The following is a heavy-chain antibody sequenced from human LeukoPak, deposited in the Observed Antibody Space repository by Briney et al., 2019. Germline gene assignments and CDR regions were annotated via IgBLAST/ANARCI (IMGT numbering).Heavy chain of an antibody. D-gene: IGHD3-10*02. J-gene: IGHJ6*04. CDR1: GFTFTTYW. V-gene: IGHV3-7*03. CDR2: IKQDGTEK. Sequence: GGSLRLSCAASGFTFTTYWMSWVRQAPGKGLEGVANIKQDGTEKYYVDSVKGRFTISRDNAKNSLFLQMSSHRAEDTAVYYSAEGSITMIGGVWGKGTTVTISS. CDR3: AEGSITMIGGV.